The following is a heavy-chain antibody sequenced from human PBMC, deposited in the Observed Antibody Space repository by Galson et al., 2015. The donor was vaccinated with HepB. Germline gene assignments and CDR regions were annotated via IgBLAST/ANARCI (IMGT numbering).Heavy chain of an antibody. J-gene: IGHJ4*02. CDR3: ATGGDYQECCY. Sequence: SVKVSCKASGYTFTDYYMHWVRQAPGQGLEWMGWINPHSGGTNYAQKFQGRVTMTRDTSISTAYLELSRLRSDDTAVYYCATGGDYQECCYWGQGTLVTVSS. D-gene: IGHD4-17*01. CDR2: INPHSGGT. CDR1: GYTFTDYY. V-gene: IGHV1-2*02.